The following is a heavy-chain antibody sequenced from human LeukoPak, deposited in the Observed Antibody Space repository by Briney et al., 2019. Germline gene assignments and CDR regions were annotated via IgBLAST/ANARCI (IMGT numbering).Heavy chain of an antibody. J-gene: IGHJ6*02. CDR2: IYNSVRT. CDR3: VRDLVATIDHYYYGMDV. Sequence: SETLSLTCTVSGASFSSYYWSWIRQPPGKGLEWIGYIYNSVRTNYNPSLKSRVTISVDTSKNQLSLKLSSVTAADTAVYFCVRDLVATIDHYYYGMDVWGQGTTVTVSS. D-gene: IGHD5-12*01. CDR1: GASFSSYY. V-gene: IGHV4-59*01.